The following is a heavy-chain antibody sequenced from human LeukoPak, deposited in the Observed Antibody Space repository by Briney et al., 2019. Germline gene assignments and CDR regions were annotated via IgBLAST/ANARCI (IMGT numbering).Heavy chain of an antibody. CDR2: IYYSGST. J-gene: IGHJ5*02. Sequence: SETLSLTCTVSGGSISSHYWSWLRQPPGKGLEWIGYIYYSGSTNYNPSLKSRVTISVDTSKNQFSLKLSSVTAADTAVYYCARGWKYQLLMWFDPWGQGTLVTVSS. V-gene: IGHV4-59*11. CDR1: GGSISSHY. D-gene: IGHD2-2*01. CDR3: ARGWKYQLLMWFDP.